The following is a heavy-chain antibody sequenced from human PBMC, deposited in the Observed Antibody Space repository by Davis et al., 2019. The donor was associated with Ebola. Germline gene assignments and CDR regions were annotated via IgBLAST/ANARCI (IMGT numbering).Heavy chain of an antibody. CDR2: IYSSGTT. CDR1: GGSVSSGTYY. CDR3: AREGGGWYHRLDY. Sequence: SETLSLTCTVSGGSVSSGTYYWSWIRQPPGKGLEWIGYIYSSGTTNYNPSLKSRVTISVDTSKNQFSLRLTSVTAADTAVYYCAREGGGWYHRLDYWGQGTLVTVSS. J-gene: IGHJ4*02. D-gene: IGHD6-19*01. V-gene: IGHV4-61*01.